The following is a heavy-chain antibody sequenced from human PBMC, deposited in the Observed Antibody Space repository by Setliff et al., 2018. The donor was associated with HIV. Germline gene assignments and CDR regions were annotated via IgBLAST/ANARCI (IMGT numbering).Heavy chain of an antibody. CDR2: INIYSGNT. CDR1: GYTFTDYF. J-gene: IGHJ6*03. Sequence: GASVKVSCKASGYTFTDYFIHWVRQAPGQGLEWMGWINIYSGNTNYAQKLQGRVTMTTDTSTSTAYMELRSLRSDDTAVYYCARDYRTTDILSSGYMDVWGKGTTVTVSS. V-gene: IGHV1-18*04. CDR3: ARDYRTTDILSSGYMDV. D-gene: IGHD3-9*01.